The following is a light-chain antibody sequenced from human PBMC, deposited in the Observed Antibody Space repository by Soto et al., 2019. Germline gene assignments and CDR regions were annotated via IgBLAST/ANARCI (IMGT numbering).Light chain of an antibody. CDR1: NSNIASNT. Sequence: QSVLAHPPSSSDTPGQTVSISCSGSNSNIASNTVNWYQHLPGTAPKLLIYYNNQRPSGVPDRFSGSKSGTSASLAISGLQSEDESDYYCAAWDDTLKRYVFVTGTKVTVL. CDR2: YNN. CDR3: AAWDDTLKRYV. V-gene: IGLV1-44*01. J-gene: IGLJ1*01.